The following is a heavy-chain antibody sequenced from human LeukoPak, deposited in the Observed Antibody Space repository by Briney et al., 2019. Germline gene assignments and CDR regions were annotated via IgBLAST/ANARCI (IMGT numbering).Heavy chain of an antibody. Sequence: SSETLSLTCTVSGGSISSSSYYWGWIRQPPGKGLEWIGSIYYSGSTYYNPSLKSRVTISVDTSKNQFSLKLSSVTAADTAVYYCARRGQYSSGWYYFDYWGQGTLVTVSS. J-gene: IGHJ4*02. CDR3: ARRGQYSSGWYYFDY. CDR1: GGSISSSSYY. D-gene: IGHD6-19*01. CDR2: IYYSGST. V-gene: IGHV4-39*01.